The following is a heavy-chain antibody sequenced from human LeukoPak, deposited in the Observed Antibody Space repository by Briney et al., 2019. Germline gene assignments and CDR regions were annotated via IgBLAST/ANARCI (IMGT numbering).Heavy chain of an antibody. CDR3: ARMRVDSGWLDAFDI. D-gene: IGHD5-12*01. J-gene: IGHJ3*02. CDR1: GYSISSGYY. V-gene: IGHV4-38-2*02. CDR2: IYHSGST. Sequence: SETLSLTCTVSGYSISSGYYWGWIRQPPGKGLEWIGSIYHSGSTYYNPSLKSRVTISVDTSKNQFSLKLSSVTAADTAVYYCARMRVDSGWLDAFDIWGQGTMVTVSS.